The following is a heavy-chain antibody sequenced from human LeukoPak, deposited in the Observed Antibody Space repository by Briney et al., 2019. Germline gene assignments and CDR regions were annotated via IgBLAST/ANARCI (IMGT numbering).Heavy chain of an antibody. J-gene: IGHJ4*02. CDR1: GFTFSSYA. CDR2: ISYDGSNK. CDR3: ARADGYNLVY. V-gene: IGHV3-30*01. D-gene: IGHD5-24*01. Sequence: PGGSLRLSCAASGFTFSSYAMHWVRQAPGKGLEWVAVISYDGSNKYYADSVKGRFTISRDNSKNTLYLQMNSLRAEDTAVYYCARADGYNLVYWGQGTLVTVSS.